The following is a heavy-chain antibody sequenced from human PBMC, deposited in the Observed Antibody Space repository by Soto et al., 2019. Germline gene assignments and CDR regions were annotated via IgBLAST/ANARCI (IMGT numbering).Heavy chain of an antibody. CDR1: GYTFTSYG. V-gene: IGHV1-18*01. D-gene: IGHD3-22*01. Sequence: GASVKVSCKASGYTFTSYGISWVRQAPGQGLEWMGWISAYNGNTNYAQKLQGRVTMTRDTSTSTVYMELSSLRSEDTAVYYCALHYYDSSGYSGFDYWGQGTLVTVSS. CDR2: ISAYNGNT. CDR3: ALHYYDSSGYSGFDY. J-gene: IGHJ4*02.